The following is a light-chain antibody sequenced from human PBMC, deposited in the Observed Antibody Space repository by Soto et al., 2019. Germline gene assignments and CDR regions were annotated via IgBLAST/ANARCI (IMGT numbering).Light chain of an antibody. J-gene: IGKJ5*01. CDR3: QQRHMWPIT. CDR2: DAY. CDR1: QSFRGL. V-gene: IGKV3-11*01. Sequence: EIELTQCPATLSLAAVERASLSCRASQSFRGLLAWYQQKPGQAPRLLIYDAYNRATGIPPRFSGSGSGTDFTLTISSLEPEDSAVYYCQQRHMWPITFGQGTRLEIK.